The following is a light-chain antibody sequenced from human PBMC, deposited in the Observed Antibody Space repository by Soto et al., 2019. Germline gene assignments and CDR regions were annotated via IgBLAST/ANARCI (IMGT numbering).Light chain of an antibody. CDR1: QSVGSA. V-gene: IGKV3-15*01. CDR3: QQYKNWHPLT. CDR2: AAS. J-gene: IGKJ4*01. Sequence: EIVMTQSPATLSVSPGETATLSCRASQSVGSAVAWYQHKPGQAPRLVIVAASIRATGVPGRFSGAGSGTEFTLTISSLQSEDFAVYYCQQYKNWHPLTFGGGTTVEIK.